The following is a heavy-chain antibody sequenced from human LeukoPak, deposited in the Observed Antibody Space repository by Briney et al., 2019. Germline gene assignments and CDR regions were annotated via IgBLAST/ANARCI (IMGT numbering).Heavy chain of an antibody. J-gene: IGHJ4*02. D-gene: IGHD6-13*01. CDR2: MDPSSGNT. V-gene: IGHV1-8*02. Sequence: ASVTVSCKASGYTFTNYDINWVRQATGQGREWMGWMDPSSGNTGYGEKFQGRITMTRDTPINTAYMELSSLRSVDAAVYYCARTNKGSSNCDYWGQGTLVTVSS. CDR1: GYTFTNYD. CDR3: ARTNKGSSNCDY.